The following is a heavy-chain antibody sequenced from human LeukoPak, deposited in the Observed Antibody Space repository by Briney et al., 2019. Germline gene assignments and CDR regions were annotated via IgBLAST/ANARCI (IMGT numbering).Heavy chain of an antibody. V-gene: IGHV4-61*02. D-gene: IGHD6-6*01. J-gene: IGHJ3*02. CDR1: GGSISSGSYY. Sequence: PSETLSLTCTVSGGSISSGSYYWSWIRQPAGRGLEWIGRIYTSESTNYNPSLKSRVTISVDTSKNQFSLKLSSVTAADTAVYYCARVIRGEPYASIAPDAFDIWGQGTMVTVSS. CDR2: IYTSEST. CDR3: ARVIRGEPYASIAPDAFDI.